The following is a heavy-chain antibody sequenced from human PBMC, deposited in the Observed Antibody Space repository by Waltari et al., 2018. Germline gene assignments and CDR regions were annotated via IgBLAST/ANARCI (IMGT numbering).Heavy chain of an antibody. CDR2: ISGSGGST. D-gene: IGHD1-7*01. V-gene: IGHV3-23*01. CDR1: GFTFSRSA. J-gene: IGHJ4*02. CDR3: AKAPYNWNYGYFDY. Sequence: EVQLLESGGGLVQPGGSLRLSCAASGFTFSRSAMSWVRQAPGKGLGWVSAISGSGGSTYYADSVKGRFTISRDNSKNTLYLQMNSLRAEDTAVYYCAKAPYNWNYGYFDYWGQGTLVTVSS.